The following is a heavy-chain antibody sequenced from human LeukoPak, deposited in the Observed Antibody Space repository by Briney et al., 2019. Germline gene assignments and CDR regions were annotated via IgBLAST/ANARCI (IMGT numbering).Heavy chain of an antibody. CDR2: INHSGST. V-gene: IGHV4-34*01. Sequence: PSETLSLTCAVYGGSFSGYYWSWIRQPPGKGLEWIGEINHSGSTNYNPSLKSRVTISVDTSKNQFSLKLSSVTAADTAVYYCARAPSTRYFRAYYYYGMDVWGQGTTVTVSS. CDR1: GGSFSGYY. D-gene: IGHD3-9*01. J-gene: IGHJ6*02. CDR3: ARAPSTRYFRAYYYYGMDV.